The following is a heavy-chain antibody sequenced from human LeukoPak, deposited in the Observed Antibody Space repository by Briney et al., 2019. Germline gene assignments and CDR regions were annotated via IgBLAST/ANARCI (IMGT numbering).Heavy chain of an antibody. CDR1: GYTFTGYY. J-gene: IGHJ4*02. D-gene: IGHD4-17*01. CDR3: ARGRDYGDPTFDY. V-gene: IGHV1-2*04. Sequence: ASVKVSCKASGYTFTGYYMHWVRQAPGQGLEWMGWFNPNSGGTNYAQKFQGWVTMTRDTSISTAYMELSRLRSDDTAVYYCARGRDYGDPTFDYWGQGTLVTVSS. CDR2: FNPNSGGT.